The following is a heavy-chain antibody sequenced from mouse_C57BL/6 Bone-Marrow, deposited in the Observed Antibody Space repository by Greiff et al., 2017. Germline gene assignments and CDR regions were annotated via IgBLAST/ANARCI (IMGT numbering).Heavy chain of an antibody. CDR1: GYTFTGYW. J-gene: IGHJ1*03. Sequence: VEPGASVKLSCKATGYTFTGYWIEWVKQRPGHGLEWIGEILPGSGSTNYNEKFKGKATFTADTSSNTAYMQLSSLTTEDSAIYYCARYYYGSSYLYWYFDVWGTGTTVTVSS. CDR2: ILPGSGST. V-gene: IGHV1-9*01. D-gene: IGHD1-1*01. CDR3: ARYYYGSSYLYWYFDV.